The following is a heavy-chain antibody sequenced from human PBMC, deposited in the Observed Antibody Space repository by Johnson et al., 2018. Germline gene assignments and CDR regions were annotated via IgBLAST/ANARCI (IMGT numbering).Heavy chain of an antibody. CDR3: AKDGATNVLPSAFDI. CDR2: ISYDGSNK. V-gene: IGHV3-30*18. D-gene: IGHD3-10*01. CDR1: GFTFSSYG. J-gene: IGHJ3*02. Sequence: QVQLVQSGGGVVQPGRSXRLSCAASGFTFSSYGMHWVRQAPGKGPEWVAVISYDGSNKYYADSVKGRFTISRDNSKNTLYLQMNSLRAEDTAVYYCAKDGATNVLPSAFDIWGQGTMVTVSS.